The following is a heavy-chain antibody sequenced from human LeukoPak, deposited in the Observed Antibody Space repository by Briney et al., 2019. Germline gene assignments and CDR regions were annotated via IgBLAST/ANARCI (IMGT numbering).Heavy chain of an antibody. V-gene: IGHV3-30*18. CDR2: ISYDGSNK. CDR1: GFTFSSYG. Sequence: GRSLRLSCAASGFTFSSYGMHWVRQAPGKGLEWVAVISYDGSNKYYADSVKGRFTISRDNSKNTLYLQMNSLRAEDTAVYYCAKDVVAVAVPDYWGQGTLVTVSS. J-gene: IGHJ4*02. D-gene: IGHD6-19*01. CDR3: AKDVVAVAVPDY.